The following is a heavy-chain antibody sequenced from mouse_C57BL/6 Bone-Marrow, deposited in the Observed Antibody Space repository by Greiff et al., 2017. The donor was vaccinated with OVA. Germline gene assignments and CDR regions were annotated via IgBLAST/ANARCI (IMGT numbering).Heavy chain of an antibody. V-gene: IGHV14-4*01. J-gene: IGHJ3*01. CDR1: GFNIKDDY. CDR3: TTWDYGSIAWFAY. Sequence: VQLQQSGAELVRPGASVKLSCTASGFNIKDDYMHWVKQRPEQGLEWIGWIDPENGDTEYASKFQGKATITADTSSNTAYLQLSSLTSEDTPFYYCTTWDYGSIAWFAYWGQGTLVTVSA. CDR2: IDPENGDT. D-gene: IGHD1-1*01.